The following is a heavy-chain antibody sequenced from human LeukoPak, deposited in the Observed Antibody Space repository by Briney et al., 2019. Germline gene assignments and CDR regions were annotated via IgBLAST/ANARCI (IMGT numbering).Heavy chain of an antibody. CDR3: TREDYDSSGYYLDY. CDR2: IRSKAYGGTT. J-gene: IGHJ4*02. V-gene: IGHV3-49*03. Sequence: PGRXXRLSCTASGFTFGDYAMSWFRQAPGKGLEWVGFIRSKAYGGTTEYAASVKGRFTISRDDSKSIAYLQMNSLKTEDTAVYYCTREDYDSSGYYLDYWGQGTLVTVSS. D-gene: IGHD3-22*01. CDR1: GFTFGDYA.